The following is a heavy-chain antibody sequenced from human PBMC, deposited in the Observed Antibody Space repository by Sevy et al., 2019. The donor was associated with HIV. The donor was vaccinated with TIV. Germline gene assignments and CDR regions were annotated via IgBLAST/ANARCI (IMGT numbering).Heavy chain of an antibody. J-gene: IGHJ4*02. Sequence: GGSLRLSCAASGFTFSKYWMGWVRQPPGKGLEWVANIKQDAGQKYYVDSVKGRFTISRDNAKNSLYLQMNSLRAEDTAVYFCVRDDGNYYFHYWGQGTLVTVSS. V-gene: IGHV3-7*01. CDR3: VRDDGNYYFHY. D-gene: IGHD1-7*01. CDR2: IKQDAGQK. CDR1: GFTFSKYW.